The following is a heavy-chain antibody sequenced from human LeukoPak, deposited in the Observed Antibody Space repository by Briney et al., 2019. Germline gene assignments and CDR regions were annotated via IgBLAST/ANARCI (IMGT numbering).Heavy chain of an antibody. V-gene: IGHV4-39*01. CDR1: GGSISSISNY. Sequence: PSETLSLTCTVSGGSISSISNYWGWVRQPPGKGLEWIGSIYYSGSTYYNPSLKSRVTISVDTSKNQFSLKLSSVTAADAAVYYCARIDSSSWPFDFWGQGTQVSVSS. CDR3: ARIDSSSWPFDF. CDR2: IYYSGST. J-gene: IGHJ4*02. D-gene: IGHD6-13*01.